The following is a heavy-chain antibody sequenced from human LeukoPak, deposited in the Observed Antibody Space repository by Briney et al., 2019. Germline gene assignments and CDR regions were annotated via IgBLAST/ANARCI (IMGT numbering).Heavy chain of an antibody. D-gene: IGHD3-22*01. J-gene: IGHJ6*03. V-gene: IGHV1-2*06. CDR2: IHPKSGGA. CDR1: GYTFTANY. CDR3: ARAYYDSSGYFGWGTDYYYYYMDV. Sequence: ASVKVSCKASGYTFTANYIHWVRQAPGQGLEWVGRIHPKSGGANYAQKFRDRVTLTRDTSINTVYMELSGLRSDDAAVYYCARAYYDSSGYFGWGTDYYYYYMDVWGEGTTVTISS.